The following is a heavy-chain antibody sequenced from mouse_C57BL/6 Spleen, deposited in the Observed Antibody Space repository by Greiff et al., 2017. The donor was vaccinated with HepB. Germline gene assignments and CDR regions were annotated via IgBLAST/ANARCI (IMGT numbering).Heavy chain of an antibody. CDR1: GYAFSSSW. Sequence: LVESGPELVKPGASVKISCKASGYAFSSSWMNWVKQRPGKGLEWIGRIYPGDGDTNYNGKFKGKATLTADKSSSTAYMQLSSLTSEDSAVYFCARDDGYSAWFAYWGQGTLVTVSA. J-gene: IGHJ3*01. V-gene: IGHV1-82*01. CDR3: ARDDGYSAWFAY. CDR2: IYPGDGDT. D-gene: IGHD2-3*01.